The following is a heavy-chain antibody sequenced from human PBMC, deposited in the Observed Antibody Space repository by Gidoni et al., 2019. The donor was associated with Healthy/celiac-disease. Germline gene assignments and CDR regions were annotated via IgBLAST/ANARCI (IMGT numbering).Heavy chain of an antibody. CDR1: GSSLTRHW. Sequence: EVKLAQSGSEVKKPGEALKISCKGSGSSLTRHWNGWVRQMPGKGPEWMWIIYPGDSDTRYSPSFQGQVTISADKSISTAYLQWSSLKASDTAMYYCARLLGGYSYGRFDYWGQGTLVTVSS. CDR3: ARLLGGYSYGRFDY. J-gene: IGHJ4*02. D-gene: IGHD5-18*01. V-gene: IGHV5-51*03. CDR2: IYPGDSDT.